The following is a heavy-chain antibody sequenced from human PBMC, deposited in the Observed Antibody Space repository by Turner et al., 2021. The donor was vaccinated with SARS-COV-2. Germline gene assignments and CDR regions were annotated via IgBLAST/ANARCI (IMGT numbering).Heavy chain of an antibody. Sequence: QLQLQESGPGLVKPSETLSLTCAVSGGSISTTNHYWGWIRQPPGKGLERIGSISYTGRTFYTPSLKSRVTLSMDTSKNHFSLKVTSVTAADTAVYYCARQGGVDYWGQGTLVTVSS. V-gene: IGHV4-39*01. CDR3: ARQGGVDY. CDR2: ISYTGRT. CDR1: GGSISTTNHY. J-gene: IGHJ4*02.